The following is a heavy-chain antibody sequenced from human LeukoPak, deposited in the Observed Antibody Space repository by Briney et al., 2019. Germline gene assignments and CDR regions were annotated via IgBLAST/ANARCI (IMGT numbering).Heavy chain of an antibody. Sequence: SGTLSLTCAVSAYSISSGYYWGWIRQPPGKGLEWIGSMYHSGSTYYNPSLKSRVTMSVDTSKNQFSLKLSSVTAADTAVYYCASSSALYGDPAILDYWGQGTLVTVSS. CDR2: MYHSGST. CDR3: ASSSALYGDPAILDY. D-gene: IGHD4-17*01. CDR1: AYSISSGYY. J-gene: IGHJ4*02. V-gene: IGHV4-38-2*01.